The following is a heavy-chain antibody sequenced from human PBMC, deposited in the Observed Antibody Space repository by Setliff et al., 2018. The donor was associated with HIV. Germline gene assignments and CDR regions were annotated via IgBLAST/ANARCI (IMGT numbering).Heavy chain of an antibody. Sequence: PGGSLRLSCVASGLTFNRYWMSWVRQVPGKGLEWVSNTKYDGSESYYVDSVKGRFIASTDNAKNSLFLEMNSLRGEDTAVYYCAGSRGYFVKADWGQGTLVTVS. CDR2: TKYDGSES. J-gene: IGHJ4*02. V-gene: IGHV3-7*01. CDR3: AGSRGYFVKAD. D-gene: IGHD3-22*01. CDR1: GLTFNRYW.